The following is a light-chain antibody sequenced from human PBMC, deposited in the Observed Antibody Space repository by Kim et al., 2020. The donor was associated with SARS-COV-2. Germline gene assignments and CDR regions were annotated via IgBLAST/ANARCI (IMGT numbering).Light chain of an antibody. V-gene: IGKV1-39*01. J-gene: IGKJ1*01. CDR3: QQTYSTPPWT. CDR2: GVS. CDR1: QSISSY. Sequence: GDRVTITCRASQSISSYLNWYQQKPGKAPKLLIYGVSSVQSGVPSRFSGSGSGTDFTLTISSLQPEDFATFYCQQTYSTPPWTFGQGTKVDIK.